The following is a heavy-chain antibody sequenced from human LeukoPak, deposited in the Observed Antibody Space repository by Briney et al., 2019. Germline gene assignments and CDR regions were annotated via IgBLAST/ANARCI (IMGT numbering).Heavy chain of an antibody. CDR2: IIPIFGTA. CDR3: ASSRGTTGSWFDP. Sequence: SVKVSCKASGGTFSSYATSWVRQAPGQGLEWMGGIIPIFGTANYAQKFQGRVTITADESTSTAYMERSSLRSEDTAVYYCASSRGTTGSWFDPWGQGTLVTVSS. D-gene: IGHD1-1*01. J-gene: IGHJ5*02. CDR1: GGTFSSYA. V-gene: IGHV1-69*01.